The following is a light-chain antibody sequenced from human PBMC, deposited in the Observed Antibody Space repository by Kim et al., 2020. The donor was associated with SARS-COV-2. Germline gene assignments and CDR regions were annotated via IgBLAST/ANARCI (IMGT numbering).Light chain of an antibody. Sequence: GKTVTISCTRSSGSIDINYVHWYQQRPGSAPIIVIYEDSQRPSGIPDRFSGSIDSSSNSASLTISGLRTEDEADYYCQSYDSSILVFGGGTQLTVL. CDR1: SGSIDINY. CDR3: QSYDSSILV. CDR2: EDS. V-gene: IGLV6-57*03. J-gene: IGLJ3*02.